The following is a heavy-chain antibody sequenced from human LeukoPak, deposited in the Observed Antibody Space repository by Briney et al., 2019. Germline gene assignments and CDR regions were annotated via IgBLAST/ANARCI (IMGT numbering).Heavy chain of an antibody. CDR3: AKYCSGGSCYSGLY. Sequence: GGSLRLSCAASGFTFSSYAMTWVRQAPGKGLEWVSAITTSGGYYADSVKGRLTISRDTSKNTLYLQMNSLRAEDTAVYYCAKYCSGGSCYSGLYWGQGTLVTVSS. CDR2: ITTSGG. V-gene: IGHV3-23*01. J-gene: IGHJ4*02. CDR1: GFTFSSYA. D-gene: IGHD2-15*01.